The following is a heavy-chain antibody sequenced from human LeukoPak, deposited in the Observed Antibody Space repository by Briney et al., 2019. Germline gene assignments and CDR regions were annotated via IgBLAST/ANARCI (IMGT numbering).Heavy chain of an antibody. V-gene: IGHV3-7*04. Sequence: PGGSLRLSCAASGFSFGTYWMTWVRQAPGKGLEWVANIKLDGSEEYYEDSVKGRFTISRDNAKNSLFLQMNSLRAEDTAVYYCARDRSDYYDDSGYKPLDYWGQGTLATVSS. CDR1: GFSFGTYW. J-gene: IGHJ4*02. D-gene: IGHD3-22*01. CDR2: IKLDGSEE. CDR3: ARDRSDYYDDSGYKPLDY.